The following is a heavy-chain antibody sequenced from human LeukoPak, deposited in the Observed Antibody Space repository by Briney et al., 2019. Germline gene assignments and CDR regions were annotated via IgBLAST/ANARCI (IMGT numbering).Heavy chain of an antibody. V-gene: IGHV4-30-2*01. CDR3: ASSIRPRSFDN. CDR2: IYHSGST. Sequence: SQTLSLTCAVSGGSLSSGGYSWRWLRQPPGRGLEWIGYIYHSGSTYYNPSPKRRVTISVDRSKNQFSLKLSSVSAADTAVYYCASSIRPRSFDNWGEGTLVTVSS. CDR1: GGSLSSGGYS. J-gene: IGHJ4*02.